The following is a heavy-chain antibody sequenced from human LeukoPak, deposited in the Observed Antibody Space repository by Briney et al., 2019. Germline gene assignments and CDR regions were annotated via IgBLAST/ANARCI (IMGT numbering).Heavy chain of an antibody. V-gene: IGHV4-34*01. Sequence: PSETLSLTCAVYGGSFSGYYWSWIRQPPGKGLEWIGEINHSGSTNYNPSLKSRVTISVDTSKNQFSLKLSSVTAADTAVYYCARDRIAAASWYFDYWGQGTLVTVSS. D-gene: IGHD6-13*01. CDR2: INHSGST. J-gene: IGHJ4*02. CDR1: GGSFSGYY. CDR3: ARDRIAAASWYFDY.